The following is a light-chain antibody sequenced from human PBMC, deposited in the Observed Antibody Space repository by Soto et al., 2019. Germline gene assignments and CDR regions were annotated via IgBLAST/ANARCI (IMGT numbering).Light chain of an antibody. CDR3: QQYDNSPIT. CDR1: QSVGIY. J-gene: IGKJ5*01. V-gene: IGKV3-11*01. CDR2: DAS. Sequence: EIVVTQSPATLSLSPGERATLSCRASQSVGIYLAWYQHKPGQAPRLLLYDASKRATGIPARFSGTGSETDFTLTISRLEPEDFAVYYCQQYDNSPITFGQGTRLEIK.